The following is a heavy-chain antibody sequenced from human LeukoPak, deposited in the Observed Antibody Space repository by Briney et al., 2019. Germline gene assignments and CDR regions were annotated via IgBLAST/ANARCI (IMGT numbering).Heavy chain of an antibody. Sequence: ASVKVSCKASGYSFADYYMHWVRQAPGQGLEWMGWINPNSGGTNYAQKFQGRVTMTRDTSISTAYMGLSRLRSDDTAVYYCARDPPYSGYDLDYWGQGTLVTVSS. CDR2: INPNSGGT. J-gene: IGHJ4*02. D-gene: IGHD5-12*01. V-gene: IGHV1-2*02. CDR3: ARDPPYSGYDLDY. CDR1: GYSFADYY.